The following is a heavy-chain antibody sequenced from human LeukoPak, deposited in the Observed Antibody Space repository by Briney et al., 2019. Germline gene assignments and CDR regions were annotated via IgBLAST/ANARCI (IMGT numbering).Heavy chain of an antibody. J-gene: IGHJ6*02. Sequence: GGSLRLFCAASGFTFSSYWMNWARQAPGKGLEWVANMNLDGSGKYYVDSVKGRFTISRDNAKNSLYLQMHSLRAEDTAVYYCGRDKKWLQYYYGVDVWGQGTTVIVSS. D-gene: IGHD5-12*01. CDR1: GFTFSSYW. V-gene: IGHV3-7*01. CDR2: MNLDGSGK. CDR3: GRDKKWLQYYYGVDV.